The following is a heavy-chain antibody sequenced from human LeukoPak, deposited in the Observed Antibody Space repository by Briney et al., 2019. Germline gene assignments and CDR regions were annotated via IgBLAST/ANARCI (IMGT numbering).Heavy chain of an antibody. CDR2: IYYSGST. D-gene: IGHD6-19*01. CDR1: GGSISSYY. J-gene: IGHJ4*02. V-gene: IGHV4-59*01. CDR3: ARGPRGSGWYADS. Sequence: SETLSLTCTVSGGSISSYYWSWIRQPPGKGLEWIGYIYYSGSTNYNPSLKSRVIISLDTSKNQFSLKVSSVTAADTAVYYCARGPRGSGWYADSWGQGTLVTVSS.